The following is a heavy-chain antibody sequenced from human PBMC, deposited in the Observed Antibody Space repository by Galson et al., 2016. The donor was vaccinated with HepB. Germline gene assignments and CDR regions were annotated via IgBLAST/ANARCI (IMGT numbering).Heavy chain of an antibody. V-gene: IGHV1-18*04. CDR1: GYTFTTYG. CDR2: ISGYSGNT. D-gene: IGHD6-19*01. Sequence: SVKVSCKASGYTFTTYGITWVRQAPGQGLEWMGWISGYSGNTNYAQKVQGRVTMTTDTSTSTAYMDLRSLRSDDTAVYYCARGGSSGWLSFHDYWGQGTLVTVSS. J-gene: IGHJ4*02. CDR3: ARGGSSGWLSFHDY.